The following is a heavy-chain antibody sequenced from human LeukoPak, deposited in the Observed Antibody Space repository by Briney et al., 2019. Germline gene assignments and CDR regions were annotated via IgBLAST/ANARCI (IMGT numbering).Heavy chain of an antibody. V-gene: IGHV4-59*01. CDR1: GGSISSYY. Sequence: SETLSLTCTVSGGSISSYYWSWIRQPPGKGLEWIGYIYYSGSTNYNPSPKSRVTISVDTSKNQFSLKLSSVAAADTAVYYCARVWSANDAFDIWGQGTMVTVSS. CDR2: IYYSGST. CDR3: ARVWSANDAFDI. J-gene: IGHJ3*02. D-gene: IGHD3-3*01.